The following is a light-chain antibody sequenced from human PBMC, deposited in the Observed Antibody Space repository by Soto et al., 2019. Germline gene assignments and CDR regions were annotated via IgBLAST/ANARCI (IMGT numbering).Light chain of an antibody. V-gene: IGKV3-20*01. Sequence: EIVLTQSPGTLSLSPGERATLSCRASQSVSSSYLAWYQQKTGQAPRLLIYGASSRATGIPDRFSGSGSGTDFTLTISRLEPEDFAVYYCQQDGSSPYTFGHGTKLEIK. CDR1: QSVSSSY. J-gene: IGKJ2*01. CDR2: GAS. CDR3: QQDGSSPYT.